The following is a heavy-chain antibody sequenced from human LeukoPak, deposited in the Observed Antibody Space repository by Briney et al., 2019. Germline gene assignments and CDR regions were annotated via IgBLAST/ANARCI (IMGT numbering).Heavy chain of an antibody. CDR3: ARAGYSMDTEYFQH. V-gene: IGHV3-48*03. Sequence: GGSLRLSCAASGFTFSSYEMNWVHQAPGKGLEWVSYISNSGTAIYYADSVKGRFTISRDNAKSSLYLQMNSLRAEDTAVYYCARAGYSMDTEYFQHWGQGTLVTVSS. D-gene: IGHD5-18*01. CDR1: GFTFSSYE. CDR2: ISNSGTAI. J-gene: IGHJ1*01.